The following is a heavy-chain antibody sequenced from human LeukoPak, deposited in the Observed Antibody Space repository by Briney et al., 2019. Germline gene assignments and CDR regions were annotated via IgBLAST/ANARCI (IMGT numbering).Heavy chain of an antibody. CDR2: ISSSGRAF. J-gene: IGHJ4*02. CDR3: AREYSGYFPY. D-gene: IGHD3-22*01. CDR1: GFTFSDFY. Sequence: GGSLRLSRAASGFTFSDFYMSWIRQAPGKGLEWVSYISSSGRAFYNADSVKGRFTISRDNAKNSVYLQMNGLRVEDTAVYYCAREYSGYFPYWGQGTLVTVSS. V-gene: IGHV3-11*04.